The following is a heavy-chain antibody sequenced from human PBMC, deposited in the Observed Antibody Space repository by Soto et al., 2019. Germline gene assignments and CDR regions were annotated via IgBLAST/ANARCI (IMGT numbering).Heavy chain of an antibody. CDR2: IIPMFGTA. CDR1: GDTFSSYA. CDR3: ARVRPAPYYDSSGYYSPLDY. D-gene: IGHD3-22*01. Sequence: QVQLVQSGAEVKKPGSSVKVSCKASGDTFSSYAINWVRQAPGQGLEWMGGIIPMFGTANYAQKFKGRVTITAGESTSSVYMELSSTRAEATAVYYWARVRPAPYYDSSGYYSPLDYWGQGTLVTVSS. V-gene: IGHV1-69*01. J-gene: IGHJ4*02.